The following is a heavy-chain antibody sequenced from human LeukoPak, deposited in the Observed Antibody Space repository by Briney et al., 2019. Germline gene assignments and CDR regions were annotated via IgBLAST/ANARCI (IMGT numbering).Heavy chain of an antibody. J-gene: IGHJ4*02. CDR3: ARVPGIVVVTDYYFDY. D-gene: IGHD3-22*01. CDR1: GFTFSDSY. Sequence: GGSLRLSCAASGFTFSDSYMTWIRQAPGKGLEWVSYISSSGSTIYYADSVKGRFTISRDNAKNSLYLQMNSLRAEDTAVYYCARVPGIVVVTDYYFDYWGQGTLVTVSS. CDR2: ISSSGSTI. V-gene: IGHV3-11*01.